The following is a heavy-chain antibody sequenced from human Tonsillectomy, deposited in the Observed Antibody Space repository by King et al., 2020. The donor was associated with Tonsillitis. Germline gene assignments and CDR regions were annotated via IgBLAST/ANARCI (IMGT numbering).Heavy chain of an antibody. J-gene: IGHJ4*02. V-gene: IGHV3-21*01. D-gene: IGHD4-17*01. CDR2: ISSSGNYI. CDR1: GFTFSSYS. Sequence: VQLVESGGGLVKPGGSLRLSCAASGFTFSSYSMNWVRRAPGKGLEWVSSISSSGNYIYYADSGKGRFTISRDNAKNSLFLQMNSLSAEDTAVYYCARDWYGDYFDYWGQGTLVTVSS. CDR3: ARDWYGDYFDY.